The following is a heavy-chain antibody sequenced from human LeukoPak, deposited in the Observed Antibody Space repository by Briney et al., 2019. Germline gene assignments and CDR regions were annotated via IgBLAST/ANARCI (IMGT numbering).Heavy chain of an antibody. J-gene: IGHJ4*02. D-gene: IGHD6-6*01. CDR1: GGTCSSYA. CDR2: IIPIFGTA. V-gene: IGHV1-69*13. CDR3: VLHASSDVDPFDY. Sequence: SVKVSCKASGGTCSSYAISWVRQAPGQGLEWMGGIIPIFGTANYAQKFQGRVTITADESTSTAYMELSSLRSEDTAVYYCVLHASSDVDPFDYWGQGTLVTVSS.